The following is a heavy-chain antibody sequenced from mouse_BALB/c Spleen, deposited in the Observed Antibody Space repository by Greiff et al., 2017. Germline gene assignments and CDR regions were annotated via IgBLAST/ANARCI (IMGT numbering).Heavy chain of an antibody. CDR1: GYTFTSYW. Sequence: LQQPGSELVRPGASVKLSCKASGYTFTSYWMHWVKQRPGQGLEWIGNIYPGSGSTNYDEKFKSKATLTVDTSSSTAYMQLSSLTSEDSAVYYSTRAGSRGGFDYWGQGTTLTVSS. V-gene: IGHV1S22*01. CDR3: TRAGSRGGFDY. CDR2: IYPGSGST. J-gene: IGHJ2*01. D-gene: IGHD1-1*01.